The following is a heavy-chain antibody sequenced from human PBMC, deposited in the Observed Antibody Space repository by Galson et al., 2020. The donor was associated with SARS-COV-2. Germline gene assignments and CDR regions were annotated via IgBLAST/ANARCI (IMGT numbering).Heavy chain of an antibody. J-gene: IGHJ4*02. V-gene: IGHV4-4*02. CDR3: ARTADYYDSSGYWGIEN. D-gene: IGHD3-22*01. CDR2: IYHSGST. Sequence: SETLSLTCAVSGGSISSSNWWSWVRQPPGKGLEWIGEIYHSGSTNYNPSLKSRVTISVDKSKNQFSLKLSSVTAADTAVYYCARTADYYDSSGYWGIENWGQGTLVTVSS. CDR1: GGSISSSNW.